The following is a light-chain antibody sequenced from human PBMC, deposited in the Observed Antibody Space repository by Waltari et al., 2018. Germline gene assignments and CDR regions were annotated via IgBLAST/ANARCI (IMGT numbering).Light chain of an antibody. J-gene: IGKJ1*01. CDR1: QGISSW. V-gene: IGKV1-5*03. Sequence: DIQMTQSPSTLSASVGDRVTITCRASQGISSWLAWYQQKPGKAPKLLIYKASSLETGVPSRFSGSGSGTDFTLTSSSLQPDDFATYYCQHFNSYPWTFGQGTKVEIK. CDR2: KAS. CDR3: QHFNSYPWT.